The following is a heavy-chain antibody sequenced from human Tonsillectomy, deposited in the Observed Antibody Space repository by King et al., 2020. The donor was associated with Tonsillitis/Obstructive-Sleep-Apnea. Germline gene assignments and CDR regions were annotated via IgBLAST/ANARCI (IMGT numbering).Heavy chain of an antibody. CDR2: INNDGSNT. D-gene: IGHD3-3*01. Sequence: VQLVESGGGLVQPGGSLRLSCAASGFTFSTYWMHWVRQAPGKGLVWVSHINNDGSNTNYADSVKGRFTISRYNPRNTLYLLMNSLSAEDTALYYCARGATYYDFWSGFSPAYYMDVWGKGTTVTVSS. V-gene: IGHV3-74*01. J-gene: IGHJ6*03. CDR1: GFTFSTYW. CDR3: ARGATYYDFWSGFSPAYYMDV.